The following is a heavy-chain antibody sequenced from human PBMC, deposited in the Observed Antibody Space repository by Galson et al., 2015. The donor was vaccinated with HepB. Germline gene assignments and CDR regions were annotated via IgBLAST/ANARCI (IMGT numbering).Heavy chain of an antibody. CDR3: AARPTRSSGYYYVRGGAFDI. CDR2: ISYDGSNK. J-gene: IGHJ3*02. V-gene: IGHV3-30*03. CDR1: GFTFSSYG. Sequence: SLRLSCPASGFTFSSYGMHWVRQAPGKGLEWVAVISYDGSNKYYADSVKGRFTISRDNSKNTLYLQMNSLRAEDTAVYYCAARPTRSSGYYYVRGGAFDIWGQGTMVTVSS. D-gene: IGHD3-22*01.